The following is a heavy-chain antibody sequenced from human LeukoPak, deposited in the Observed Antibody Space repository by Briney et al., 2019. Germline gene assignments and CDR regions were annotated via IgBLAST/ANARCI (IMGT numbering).Heavy chain of an antibody. Sequence: SETLSLTCAVYGGSFSGYYWSWIRQPPGKGLEFIGYIFYSGTTNFNPSLKSRVTLSVDTSKNQFSLRLNSVTAADTAVYYCARGGSAAKYYFDSWGQGTLVTVSS. CDR2: IFYSGTT. CDR1: GGSFSGYY. J-gene: IGHJ4*02. CDR3: ARGGSAAKYYFDS. V-gene: IGHV4-59*01. D-gene: IGHD3-10*01.